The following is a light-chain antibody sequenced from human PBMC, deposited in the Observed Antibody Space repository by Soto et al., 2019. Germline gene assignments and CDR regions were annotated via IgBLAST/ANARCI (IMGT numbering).Light chain of an antibody. CDR1: QDISNY. CDR2: DAS. V-gene: IGKV1-33*01. J-gene: IGKJ5*01. CDR3: QQYSHLIT. Sequence: PSSLSASVGDRVTITCQASQDISNYLNWYQQKLGKAPKLLIYDASNLETGVPSRFSGSGSGTDFTFTISSLQPEDIATYYCQQYSHLITFGQGTRLEIK.